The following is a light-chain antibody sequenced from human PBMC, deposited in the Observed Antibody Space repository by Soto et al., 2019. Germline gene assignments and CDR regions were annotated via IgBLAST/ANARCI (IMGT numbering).Light chain of an antibody. J-gene: IGLJ2*01. CDR1: SSDDGSYNL. CDR2: EDD. Sequence: QSALTQPASVSGSPGQSITISCTGTSSDDGSYNLVSWYQQYPGKAPKLMIYEDDERPSGLSNRFSGSKSGNTASLTISGLHAEYEADYYCYSYAGRSTAVFGGGTKLTVL. CDR3: YSYAGRSTAV. V-gene: IGLV2-23*01.